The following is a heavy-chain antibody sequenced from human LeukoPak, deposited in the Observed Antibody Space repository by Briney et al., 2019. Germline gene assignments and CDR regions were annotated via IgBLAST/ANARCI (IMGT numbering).Heavy chain of an antibody. Sequence: GGSLRLSCAASGFTVSGSYMSWVRQAPGKGLEWVSVVYSGGSTYYADSVKGRFTISRDNSKNMLYLQMNSLRAEDTAVYYCARDVRSVYYPYFDYWGQGTLVTVSS. J-gene: IGHJ4*02. CDR2: VYSGGST. V-gene: IGHV3-66*02. CDR3: ARDVRSVYYPYFDY. CDR1: GFTVSGSY. D-gene: IGHD3-22*01.